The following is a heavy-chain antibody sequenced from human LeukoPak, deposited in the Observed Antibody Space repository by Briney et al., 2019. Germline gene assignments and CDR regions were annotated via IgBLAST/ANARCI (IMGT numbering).Heavy chain of an antibody. Sequence: GASVTVSCKASGYTFTGYYMHWVRQAPGQGLEWMGWINPNSGDTNSAQKFQDRVTMTRDTSISTAYMELSRLRFDDTAVYYCARGSLRYFDYWGQGTLVTVSS. D-gene: IGHD3-10*01. V-gene: IGHV1-2*02. CDR3: ARGSLRYFDY. J-gene: IGHJ4*02. CDR2: INPNSGDT. CDR1: GYTFTGYY.